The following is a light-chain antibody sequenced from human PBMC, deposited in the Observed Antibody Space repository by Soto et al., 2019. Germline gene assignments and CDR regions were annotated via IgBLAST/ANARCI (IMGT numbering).Light chain of an antibody. J-gene: IGLJ3*02. CDR1: SSDVGNYNL. V-gene: IGLV2-23*02. CDR3: CSYADHSWV. CDR2: EVF. Sequence: QSVLTQPASVSGSPGQSITISCTGTSSDVGNYNLVSWYQQYPGKAPKVIIYEVFRRPSGVSIRFSGSKSGNTASLTISGLQAEDEADYYCCSYADHSWVFGGGTKVTVL.